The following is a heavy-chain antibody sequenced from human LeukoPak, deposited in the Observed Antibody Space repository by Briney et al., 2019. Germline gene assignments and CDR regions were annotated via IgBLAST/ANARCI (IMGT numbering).Heavy chain of an antibody. Sequence: PSETLSLTCTVSGGSISSYYWRWLRQPPGKGLEWIGYIYYSGSTNYNPSLKSRVTISVDTSKNQFSLKLSSVTAADTAVYYCARRATYWYFDLWGRGTLVTVSS. CDR1: GGSISSYY. V-gene: IGHV4-59*08. CDR2: IYYSGST. D-gene: IGHD1-26*01. CDR3: ARRATYWYFDL. J-gene: IGHJ2*01.